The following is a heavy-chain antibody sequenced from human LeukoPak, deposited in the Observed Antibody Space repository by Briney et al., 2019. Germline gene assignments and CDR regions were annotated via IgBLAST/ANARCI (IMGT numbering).Heavy chain of an antibody. V-gene: IGHV3-30-3*02. D-gene: IGHD3-22*01. J-gene: IGHJ4*02. CDR3: AKTYYYDSSGYYYPSGYFDY. CDR2: ISYDGSNK. Sequence: GGSLRLSCAASGLTFSSYAMHWVRQAPGKGLEWVAVISYDGSNKYYADSVKGRFTISRDNSKNTLYLQMNSLRAEDTAVYYCAKTYYYDSSGYYYPSGYFDYWGQGTLVTVSS. CDR1: GLTFSSYA.